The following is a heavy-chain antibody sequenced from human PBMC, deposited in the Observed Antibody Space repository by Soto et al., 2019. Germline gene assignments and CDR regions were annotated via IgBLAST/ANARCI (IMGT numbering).Heavy chain of an antibody. J-gene: IGHJ6*02. CDR3: AKVWYNNYYYYGMEV. V-gene: IGHV3-9*01. CDR2: ISWNSGSI. D-gene: IGHD1-20*01. Sequence: PGGSLRLSCAASGFTFDDYAMHWVRQAPGKGLEWVSGISWNSGSIGYADSVKGRFTISRDNAKNSLYLQMNSLRAEDTALYYCAKVWYNNYYYYGMEVWGQGTTVTVSS. CDR1: GFTFDDYA.